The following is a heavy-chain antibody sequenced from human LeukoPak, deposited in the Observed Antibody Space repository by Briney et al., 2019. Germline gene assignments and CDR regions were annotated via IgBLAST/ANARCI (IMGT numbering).Heavy chain of an antibody. J-gene: IGHJ4*02. D-gene: IGHD3-16*01. V-gene: IGHV3-20*04. CDR1: GFTFSSFG. CDR2: INWNGGST. CDR3: ARGLITMLDY. Sequence: GGTLRLSCAASGFTFSSFGMSWVRQAPGKGLEWVSGINWNGGSTGYADSVKGRFTISRDNAKNSLYLQMNSLRAEDTALYYCARGLITMLDYWGQGTLVTVSS.